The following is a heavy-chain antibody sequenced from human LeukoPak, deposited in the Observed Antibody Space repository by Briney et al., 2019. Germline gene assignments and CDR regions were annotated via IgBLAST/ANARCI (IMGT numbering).Heavy chain of an antibody. CDR3: ARDPLDYYDSSGHFDY. CDR1: GGTFSSYA. Sequence: SVRVSCKASGGTFSSYAISWVRQAPGQGLEWMGGIIPIFGTANYAQKFQGRVTITADESTSTAYMELSSLRSEDTAVYYCARDPLDYYDSSGHFDYWGQGTLVTVSS. J-gene: IGHJ4*02. CDR2: IIPIFGTA. D-gene: IGHD3-22*01. V-gene: IGHV1-69*13.